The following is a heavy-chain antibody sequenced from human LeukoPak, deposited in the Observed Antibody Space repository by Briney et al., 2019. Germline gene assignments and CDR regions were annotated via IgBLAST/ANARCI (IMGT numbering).Heavy chain of an antibody. CDR2: INQDASEK. CDR3: ARDPSWGSLDI. J-gene: IGHJ3*02. Sequence: GGSLRLSCAASGFTFSSYGMSWVRQAPGKGLEWVAIINQDASEKYYVDSVKGRFTISRDNAENLLYVQMNSLRADDTAVYYCARDPSWGSLDIWGHGTLVTVS. V-gene: IGHV3-7*01. CDR1: GFTFSSYG. D-gene: IGHD3-16*01.